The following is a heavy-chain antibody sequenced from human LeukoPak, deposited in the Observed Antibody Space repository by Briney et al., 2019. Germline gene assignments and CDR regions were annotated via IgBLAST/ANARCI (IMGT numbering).Heavy chain of an antibody. J-gene: IGHJ4*02. CDR2: IYYRGST. CDR1: GGSISSYY. Sequence: SETLSLTCTVSGGSISSYYWSWIRQPPGKGLEGIGDIYYRGSTNYNPSLKSRVTISVDTSKNQFSLKLSSVTAADTAVYYCARQVVITKTFDYWGQGTLVTVSS. CDR3: ARQVVITKTFDY. V-gene: IGHV4-59*08. D-gene: IGHD3-22*01.